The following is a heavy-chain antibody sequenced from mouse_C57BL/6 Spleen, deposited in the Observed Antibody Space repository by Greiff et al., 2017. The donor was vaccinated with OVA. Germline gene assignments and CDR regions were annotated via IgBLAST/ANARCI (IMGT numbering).Heavy chain of an antibody. CDR3: AREDRDGNWFAY. CDR2: IHPNSGST. V-gene: IGHV1-64*01. CDR1: GYTFTSYW. J-gene: IGHJ3*01. D-gene: IGHD2-1*01. Sequence: QVQLQQPGAELVKPGASVKLSCKASGYTFTSYWMHWVKQRPGQGLEWIGMIHPNSGSTNYNEKFKSKATLTVDKSSSTAYMQLSSLTSEDSAVYDCAREDRDGNWFAYWGQGTLVTVSA.